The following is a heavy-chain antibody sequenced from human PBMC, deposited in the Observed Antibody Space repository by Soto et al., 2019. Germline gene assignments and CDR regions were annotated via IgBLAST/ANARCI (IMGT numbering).Heavy chain of an antibody. CDR1: GFTFSSYA. CDR3: ARDGNIVVVTAAAYYFDY. CDR2: ISYDGSNK. D-gene: IGHD2-21*02. Sequence: GGSLRLSCAASGFTFSSYAMHWVRQAPGKGLEWVAVISYDGSNKYYADSVKGRFTISRDNSKNTLYLQMNSLRAEDTAVYYCARDGNIVVVTAAAYYFDYWGQGTLVTV. J-gene: IGHJ4*02. V-gene: IGHV3-30-3*01.